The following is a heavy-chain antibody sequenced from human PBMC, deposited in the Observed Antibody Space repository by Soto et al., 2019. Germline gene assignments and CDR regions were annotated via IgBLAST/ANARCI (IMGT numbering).Heavy chain of an antibody. CDR1: GFTLSSYW. CDR3: ASDLSGRADV. D-gene: IGHD3-10*01. Sequence: GGSLRLSCAASGFTLSSYWMHWVRQAPGKGLVWVSRMNEDGGTTDYADSVKGRFTISRDNAKNTLYLQMNSLRVEDTAVYYCASDLSGRADVWGQGTTATVSS. CDR2: MNEDGGTT. J-gene: IGHJ6*02. V-gene: IGHV3-74*01.